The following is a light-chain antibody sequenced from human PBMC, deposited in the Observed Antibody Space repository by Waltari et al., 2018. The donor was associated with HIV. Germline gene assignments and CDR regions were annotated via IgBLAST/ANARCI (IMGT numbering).Light chain of an antibody. CDR3: QQYKSYFAWT. V-gene: IGKV1-5*03. CDR2: KAS. J-gene: IGKJ1*01. CDR1: QSIGSW. Sequence: DIKMTQSPSTLSASVGDRVTITCRASQSIGSWLAWYQQKSGKAPKLLLYKASSLERGVPSRFSASGSGTEFTLTISSLQPDDLATYYCQQYKSYFAWTFGQGTKGESK.